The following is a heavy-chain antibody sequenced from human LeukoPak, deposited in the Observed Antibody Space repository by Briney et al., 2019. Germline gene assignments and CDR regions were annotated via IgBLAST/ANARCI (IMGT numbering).Heavy chain of an antibody. D-gene: IGHD2-2*01. J-gene: IGHJ4*02. CDR1: GGSISSYY. V-gene: IGHV4-59*01. CDR3: ARTEYQLLSLDY. Sequence: SETLSLTCTVSGGSISSYYWSWIRQPPGKGLEWIGYIYYSGGTNYNPSLKSRVTISVDTSKNQFSLKLSSVTAADTAVYYCARTEYQLLSLDYWGQGTLVTVSS. CDR2: IYYSGGT.